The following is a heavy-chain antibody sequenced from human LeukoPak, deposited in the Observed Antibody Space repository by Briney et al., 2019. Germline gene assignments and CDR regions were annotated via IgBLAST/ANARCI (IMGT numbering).Heavy chain of an antibody. CDR1: GFTFNNYA. CDR2: IFFDGSRK. Sequence: PGGSLRLSCAASGFTFNNYAMHWVRQAPGKGLEWVALIFFDGSRKYYADSVEGRVTISRDNSKNTLYLQMNSLRAEDTAVYYCAREDGTAPYLDYWGQGTLVTVSS. D-gene: IGHD5-24*01. V-gene: IGHV3-30*04. CDR3: AREDGTAPYLDY. J-gene: IGHJ4*02.